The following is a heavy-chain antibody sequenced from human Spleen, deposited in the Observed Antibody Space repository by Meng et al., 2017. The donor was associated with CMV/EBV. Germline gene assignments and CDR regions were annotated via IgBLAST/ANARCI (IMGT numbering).Heavy chain of an antibody. CDR1: GFPFRGYW. V-gene: IGHV3-74*01. D-gene: IGHD3-22*01. Sequence: CAASGFPFRGYWLPWVRQAPGRGLVWVSRINPDGTTIRYADSVKGRFTISRDNAKNTLYLQMNSLRAEDTAVYYCDYYDSSGYYRDYWGLGTLVTVSS. CDR2: INPDGTTI. J-gene: IGHJ4*02. CDR3: DYYDSSGYYRDY.